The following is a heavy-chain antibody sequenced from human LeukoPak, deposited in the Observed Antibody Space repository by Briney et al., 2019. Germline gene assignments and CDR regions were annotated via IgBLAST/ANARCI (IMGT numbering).Heavy chain of an antibody. CDR1: GGSISSSSYY. Sequence: SETLSLTCTVSGGSISSSSYYWGCIRQPPGKGLEWIGSLYYSGSSYYSPSLKSRVTISGDTSKNQFSLKLTSVTAADTAGYYCARHRIPAADDAFDIWGEGTMVTVSS. J-gene: IGHJ3*02. D-gene: IGHD6-13*01. CDR2: LYYSGSS. CDR3: ARHRIPAADDAFDI. V-gene: IGHV4-39*01.